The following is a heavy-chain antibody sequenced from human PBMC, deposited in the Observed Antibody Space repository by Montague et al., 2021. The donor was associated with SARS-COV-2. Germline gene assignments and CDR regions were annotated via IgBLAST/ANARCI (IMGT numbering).Heavy chain of an antibody. CDR1: GGSIRSGSYY. V-gene: IGHV4-61*02. Sequence: TLSLTCTVSGGSIRSGSYYWSWIRQPAGKGLEWIGRIYSSGSTNYNHSLKSRVTMSVDTSKNQFSLKVSSVTAADTAVYYCAIDYGDYSYYYGLDVWGQGTTVTVSS. J-gene: IGHJ6*02. D-gene: IGHD4-17*01. CDR3: AIDYGDYSYYYGLDV. CDR2: IYSSGST.